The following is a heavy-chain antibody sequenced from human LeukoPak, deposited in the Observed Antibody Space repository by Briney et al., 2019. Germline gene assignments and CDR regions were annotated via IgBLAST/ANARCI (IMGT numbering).Heavy chain of an antibody. Sequence: GGSLRLSCAASGFTFSNAWMSWVRQAPGKGLEWVGRIKSKTDGGTTDYAAPVKGRFTISRDDSKSTLYLQMNSLKTEDTAVYYCTALYYYDSSGQSPWGQGTLVTVSS. J-gene: IGHJ5*02. D-gene: IGHD3-22*01. CDR2: IKSKTDGGTT. CDR1: GFTFSNAW. CDR3: TALYYYDSSGQSP. V-gene: IGHV3-15*01.